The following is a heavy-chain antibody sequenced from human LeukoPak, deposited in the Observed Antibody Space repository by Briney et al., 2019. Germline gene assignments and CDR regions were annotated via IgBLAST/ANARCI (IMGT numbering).Heavy chain of an antibody. CDR2: IYYSGST. J-gene: IGHJ5*02. V-gene: IGHV4-39*07. Sequence: SETLSLTCTVSGGSINSSSYYWGWIRQPPGKGLEWIGSIYYSGSTYYNPSLTSRVTISVDTSKNQFSLKLSSVTAADTAVYYCARDGYTVSWNWIDPWGQGTLVTVSS. CDR1: GGSINSSSYY. D-gene: IGHD3-16*02. CDR3: ARDGYTVSWNWIDP.